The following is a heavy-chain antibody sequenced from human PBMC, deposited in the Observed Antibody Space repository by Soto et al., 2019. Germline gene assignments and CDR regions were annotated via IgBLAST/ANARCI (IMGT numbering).Heavy chain of an antibody. J-gene: IGHJ4*02. Sequence: SETLSLTCTVSGGSIISYYWSWIRQPPGKGLEWIGYIYYSGSTNYNPSLKSRVTISVDTSKNQFSLKLSSVTAADTAVYYCARATVKRRYYYGSGSFLDYWGQGTLVTVSS. CDR3: ARATVKRRYYYGSGSFLDY. CDR1: GGSIISYY. CDR2: IYYSGST. D-gene: IGHD3-10*01. V-gene: IGHV4-59*01.